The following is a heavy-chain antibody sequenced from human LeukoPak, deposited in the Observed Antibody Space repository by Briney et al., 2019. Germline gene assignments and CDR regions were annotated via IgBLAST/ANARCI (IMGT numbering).Heavy chain of an antibody. Sequence: GGPLRLSCAASGFTFTCCWMSWVRQTPGKGLEWVASIKQDGREKFYADSVKGRFTISRDNAKNSLYLQVNSPRAEDTAVYYCARVPGRTRYFDSWGQGILVTVSS. D-gene: IGHD1-26*01. CDR3: ARVPGRTRYFDS. CDR2: IKQDGREK. J-gene: IGHJ4*02. CDR1: GFTFTCCW. V-gene: IGHV3-7*02.